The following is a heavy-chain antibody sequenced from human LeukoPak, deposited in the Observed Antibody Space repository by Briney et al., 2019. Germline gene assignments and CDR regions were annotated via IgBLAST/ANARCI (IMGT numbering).Heavy chain of an antibody. V-gene: IGHV3-23*01. J-gene: IGHJ3*01. CDR3: ARDPPVLRYFDWLPRRDAFDL. Sequence: PGGSLRLSRAASGFTFSSFALSWIRQAPGKGLEWVSAIGTSSANTYYADSVKGRFTISRDNSQNTLYLQINNLRAEDTAVYYCARDPPVLRYFDWLPRRDAFDLWGQGTMVTVSS. CDR2: IGTSSANT. D-gene: IGHD3-9*01. CDR1: GFTFSSFA.